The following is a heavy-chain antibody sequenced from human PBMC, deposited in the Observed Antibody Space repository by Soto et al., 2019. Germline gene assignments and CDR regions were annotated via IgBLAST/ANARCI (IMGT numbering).Heavy chain of an antibody. Sequence: TQSLTCTVSGGSISSGGYYWSWIRQHPGKGLEWIGYIYYSGSTYYNPSLKSRVTISVDTSKNQFSLKLSSVTAADTAVYYCARSGYSYGPNPLLYWGQGTLVTVSS. V-gene: IGHV4-31*03. D-gene: IGHD5-18*01. CDR2: IYYSGST. CDR3: ARSGYSYGPNPLLY. CDR1: GGSISSGGYY. J-gene: IGHJ4*02.